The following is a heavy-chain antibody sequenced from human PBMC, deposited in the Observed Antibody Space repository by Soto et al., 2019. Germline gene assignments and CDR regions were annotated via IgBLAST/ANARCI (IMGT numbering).Heavy chain of an antibody. V-gene: IGHV3-9*01. CDR2: ISWNSANI. D-gene: IGHD4-4*01. CDR1: GFTFDDYA. CDR3: ARGVTYYYYGMDV. Sequence: EVQLVESGGGLVQPGRSLRLSCAASGFTFDDYAMQWVRQAPGKGLEWVAGISWNSANIGYADSVKGRLTISRDNAKKPLYLQMNSLRAEDTALYYCARGVTYYYYGMDVWGQGTTVTVSS. J-gene: IGHJ6*02.